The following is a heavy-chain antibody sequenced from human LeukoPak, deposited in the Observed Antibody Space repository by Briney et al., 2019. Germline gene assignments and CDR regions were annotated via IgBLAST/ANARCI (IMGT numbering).Heavy chain of an antibody. D-gene: IGHD4-23*01. CDR2: IYYSGST. J-gene: IGHJ4*02. V-gene: IGHV4-59*08. Sequence: SETLSLTCTVSGGSISSDYWSWIRQPPGKGLEWIGYIYYSGSTNYNPSLKSRVTISVDTSKNQFSLKLSSVTAADTAVYYCARLDTVSRPNSRFDYWGQGTLVTVSS. CDR3: ARLDTVSRPNSRFDY. CDR1: GGSISSDY.